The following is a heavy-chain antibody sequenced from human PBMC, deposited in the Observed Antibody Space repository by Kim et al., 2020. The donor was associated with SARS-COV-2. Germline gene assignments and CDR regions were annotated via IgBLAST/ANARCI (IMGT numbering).Heavy chain of an antibody. J-gene: IGHJ4*02. CDR3: ASGYSSGWYYGY. V-gene: IGHV1-69*01. Sequence: NYAQKFQGRVTITADESTSTAYMELSSLRSEDTAVYYCASGYSSGWYYGYWGQGTLVTVSS. D-gene: IGHD6-19*01.